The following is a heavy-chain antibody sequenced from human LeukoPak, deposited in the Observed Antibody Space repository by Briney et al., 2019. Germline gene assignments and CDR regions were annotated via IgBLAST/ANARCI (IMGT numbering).Heavy chain of an antibody. CDR3: ARDWGITGTNYYFYYMGV. Sequence: GGSLTDTCAASGFTFNNYWMHWVRQAPGKGLVWVSRINTDGTSTSYADSVKGRFTISRDNSKNTLYLQMNSLRAEDTAVYYCARDWGITGTNYYFYYMGVWGKEPTLTLSS. J-gene: IGHJ6*03. D-gene: IGHD1-7*01. CDR1: GFTFNNYW. V-gene: IGHV3-74*01. CDR2: INTDGTST.